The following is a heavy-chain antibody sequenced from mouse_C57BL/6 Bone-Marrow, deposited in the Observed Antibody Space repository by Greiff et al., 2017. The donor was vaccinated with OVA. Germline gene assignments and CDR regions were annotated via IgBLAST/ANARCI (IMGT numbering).Heavy chain of an antibody. CDR3: ARWTCFGGWYFDV. J-gene: IGHJ1*03. CDR1: GFTFTDYY. D-gene: IGHD1-1*02. Sequence: EVQLVESGGGLVQPGGSLSLSCAASGFTFTDYYMSWVRQPPGKALEWLGFIRNKANGYTTEYSASVKGRFTISRDNSQSILYLQMNALRAEDSATYYCARWTCFGGWYFDVWGTGTTVTVSS. CDR2: IRNKANGYTT. V-gene: IGHV7-3*01.